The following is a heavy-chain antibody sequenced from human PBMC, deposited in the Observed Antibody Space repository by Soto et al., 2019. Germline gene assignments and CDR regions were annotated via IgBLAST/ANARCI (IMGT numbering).Heavy chain of an antibody. Sequence: ASVKVSCKVSGYTLTELSMHWVRQAPGKGLEWMGGFDPEDGETIYAQKFQGRVTMTRNTSINTAFMELSSLRSEDTAVYFCARAVGSLSRMHVWGQGTTVT. J-gene: IGHJ6*01. CDR1: GYTLTELS. V-gene: IGHV1-24*01. CDR2: FDPEDGET. D-gene: IGHD3-16*02. CDR3: ARAVGSLSRMHV.